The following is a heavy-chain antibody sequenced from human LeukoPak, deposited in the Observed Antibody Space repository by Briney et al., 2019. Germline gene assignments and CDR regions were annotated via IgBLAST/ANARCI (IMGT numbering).Heavy chain of an antibody. CDR3: ARLWFGGLGGCWFDP. D-gene: IGHD3-10*01. Sequence: PGGSLRLSCAASGFTFSSYWMTWVRQAPGKGLEWVANIKRDGSEKYYVDSVKGRFTISRDNAKNSLYLQMNSLRAEDTAVYYCARLWFGGLGGCWFDPWGQGTLVTVSS. CDR1: GFTFSSYW. V-gene: IGHV3-7*01. J-gene: IGHJ5*02. CDR2: IKRDGSEK.